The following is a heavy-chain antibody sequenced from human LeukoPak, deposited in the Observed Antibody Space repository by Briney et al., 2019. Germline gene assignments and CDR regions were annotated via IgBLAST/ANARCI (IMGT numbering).Heavy chain of an antibody. Sequence: SETLSLTCAVYGGSFSGYYWSWIRQPPGKGLEWIGEINHSGSTNYNPSLKSRVTISVDTSKNQFSLKLSSVTAADTAVYYCARSVLRGEVDYWGQGTLVTVSS. CDR1: GGSFSGYY. J-gene: IGHJ4*02. CDR2: INHSGST. V-gene: IGHV4-34*01. CDR3: ARSVLRGEVDY.